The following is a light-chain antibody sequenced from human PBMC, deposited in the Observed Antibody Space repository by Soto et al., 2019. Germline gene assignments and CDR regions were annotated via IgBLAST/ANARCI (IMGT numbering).Light chain of an antibody. CDR1: QSVRTN. J-gene: IGKJ1*01. V-gene: IGKV3D-15*01. CDR3: QQYAYWPET. Sequence: EIVMTQSPATLSVSPGERATLSCGASQSVRTNLAWYQQRPGQAPRLLIHYSSTRASDIPARFSGSGSGTNFTLAISSLQSEDFAVYYCQQYAYWPETFGQGTKVDI. CDR2: YSS.